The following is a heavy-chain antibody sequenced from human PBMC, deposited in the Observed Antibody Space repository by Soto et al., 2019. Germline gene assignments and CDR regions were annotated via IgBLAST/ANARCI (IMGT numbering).Heavy chain of an antibody. J-gene: IGHJ6*02. V-gene: IGHV3-15*01. Sequence: GGSLRLSCAASGFTFSNAWMSWVRQAPGKGLESVGRIKSKTDGGTTDYAAPVKGRFTISRDDSKITQYLQMYSLKTEDTAVYYCTTDLSEWELHYYYGMDVWGQGTTVTVSS. CDR3: TTDLSEWELHYYYGMDV. CDR1: GFTFSNAW. D-gene: IGHD1-26*01. CDR2: IKSKTDGGTT.